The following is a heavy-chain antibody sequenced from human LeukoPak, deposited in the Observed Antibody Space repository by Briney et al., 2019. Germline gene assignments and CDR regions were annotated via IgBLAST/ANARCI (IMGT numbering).Heavy chain of an antibody. CDR2: ISYDGSNK. Sequence: GGSLRLSCAASGFTFSSYAMHWVRQAPGKGLEWVAVISYDGSNKYYADSVKGRFTISRDNSKNTLYLQMNSLRAEDTAVYYCARDTGIVATIGPFDYWGQGTQVTVSS. CDR3: ARDTGIVATIGPFDY. CDR1: GFTFSSYA. J-gene: IGHJ4*02. D-gene: IGHD5-12*01. V-gene: IGHV3-30*04.